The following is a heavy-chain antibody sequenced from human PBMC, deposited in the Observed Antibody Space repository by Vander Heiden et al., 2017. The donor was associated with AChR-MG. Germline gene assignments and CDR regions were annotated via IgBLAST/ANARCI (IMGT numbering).Heavy chain of an antibody. CDR1: GFTFSSYA. Sequence: QVQLVESGGGVVQPGRSLRLSCAASGFTFSSYAMHWVRQAPGKGLEWVAVISYDGSNKYYADSVKGRFTISRDNSKNTLYLQMNSLRAEDTAVYYCARSGIQLWLSSYYFDYWGQGTLVTVSS. D-gene: IGHD5-18*01. CDR3: ARSGIQLWLSSYYFDY. J-gene: IGHJ4*02. CDR2: ISYDGSNK. V-gene: IGHV3-30-3*01.